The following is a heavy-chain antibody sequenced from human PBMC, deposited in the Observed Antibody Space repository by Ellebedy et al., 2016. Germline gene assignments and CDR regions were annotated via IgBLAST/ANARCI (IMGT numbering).Heavy chain of an antibody. V-gene: IGHV4-59*02. Sequence: GSLRLSCNVFGGSVRNEFWNWIRRPPGKGLEWIGFVFHNGDGLYNPSLKSRLSMSVDTSKSQFSLRLTSVTAADTAVYYCAKWNGAWNAFDVWGLGTMVTVSS. CDR1: GGSVRNEF. CDR3: AKWNGAWNAFDV. D-gene: IGHD1-1*01. CDR2: VFHNGDG. J-gene: IGHJ3*01.